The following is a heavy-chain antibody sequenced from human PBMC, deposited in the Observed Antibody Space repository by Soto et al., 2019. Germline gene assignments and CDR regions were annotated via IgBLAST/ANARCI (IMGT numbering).Heavy chain of an antibody. V-gene: IGHV3-30*18. J-gene: IGHJ4*02. CDR2: ISYDGSNK. Sequence: VQLVESGGGVVQPGRSLRLSCAASGFTFSSYGMHWVRQAPGKGLEWVAVISYDGSNKYYADSVKGRFTISRDNSKNTLYLQMNSLRAEDTAVYYCAKGAIRGYSYDYYFDYWGQGTLVTVSS. CDR3: AKGAIRGYSYDYYFDY. CDR1: GFTFSSYG. D-gene: IGHD5-18*01.